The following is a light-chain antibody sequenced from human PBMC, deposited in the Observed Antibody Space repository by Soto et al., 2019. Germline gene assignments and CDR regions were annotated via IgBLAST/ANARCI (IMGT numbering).Light chain of an antibody. CDR2: NAS. CDR1: QSISSW. J-gene: IGKJ1*01. V-gene: IGKV1-5*03. Sequence: DIQLTQSPSTLSASVGDRVTITWRASQSISSWFAWYQQKPGKAPKLLIYNASSLESGVPSRFSGSGSGTEFTLTINSQQPDDFASYYCQQYNSDSTFGQGTKVEIK. CDR3: QQYNSDST.